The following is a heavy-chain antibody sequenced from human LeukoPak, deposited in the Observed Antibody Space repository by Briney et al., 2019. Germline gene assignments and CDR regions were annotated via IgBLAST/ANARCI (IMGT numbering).Heavy chain of an antibody. J-gene: IGHJ4*02. CDR3: ARRAPRLGKGIAVAGTRLDFDY. CDR1: GYTFTSYD. D-gene: IGHD6-19*01. V-gene: IGHV1-8*01. CDR2: MNPNSGNT. Sequence: ASVKVSCKASGYTFTSYDINWVRQATGQGLEWMGWMNPNSGNTGYAQKFQGRVTMTRNTSISTAYMELSSLRSEDTAVYYCARRAPRLGKGIAVAGTRLDFDYWGQGTLVTVSS.